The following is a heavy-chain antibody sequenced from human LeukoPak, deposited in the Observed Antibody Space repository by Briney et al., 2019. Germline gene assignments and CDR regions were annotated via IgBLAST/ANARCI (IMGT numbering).Heavy chain of an antibody. CDR1: GGTFSSYA. Sequence: SVKVSCKASGGTFSSYAISWVRQAPGQGLEWMGRIIPIFGTANYAQKFQGRVTITADKCTSTAYMELSSLRSEDTAVYYCASSEAYYYGSWSYQYPPSFDYWGQGTLVTVSS. CDR2: IIPIFGTA. CDR3: ASSEAYYYGSWSYQYPPSFDY. V-gene: IGHV1-69*06. D-gene: IGHD3-10*01. J-gene: IGHJ4*02.